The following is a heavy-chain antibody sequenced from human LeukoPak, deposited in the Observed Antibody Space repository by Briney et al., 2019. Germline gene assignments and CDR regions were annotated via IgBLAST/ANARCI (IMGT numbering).Heavy chain of an antibody. CDR3: VAYSSTWYSIDY. V-gene: IGHV3-30*02. D-gene: IGHD6-13*01. J-gene: IGHJ4*02. Sequence: QSGGSLRLPCAASGFTFSSYGMHWVRQAPGKGLEWVAFIGYDGSNEDYAYSVKGRFTISRDNSRNTLYLQMNSLRAEDTAVYYCVAYSSTWYSIDYWGQGTLVTVSA. CDR2: IGYDGSNE. CDR1: GFTFSSYG.